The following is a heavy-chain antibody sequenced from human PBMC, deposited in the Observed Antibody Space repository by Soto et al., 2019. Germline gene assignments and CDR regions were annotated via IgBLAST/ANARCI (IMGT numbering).Heavy chain of an antibody. D-gene: IGHD3-22*01. CDR3: ATLAYESNYYFDY. J-gene: IGHJ4*02. CDR1: GGSVSSGRSY. Sequence: VQLQESGPGLVKPSETLSLICTVSGGSVSSGRSYWSWIRQPPGKGLEWIGYNHYSGNTNYNPSFKSRVSIALDNSKNQFYLKLSSVTGANTAVYFCATLAYESNYYFDYWGQGTLVTVS. V-gene: IGHV4-61*01. CDR2: NHYSGNT.